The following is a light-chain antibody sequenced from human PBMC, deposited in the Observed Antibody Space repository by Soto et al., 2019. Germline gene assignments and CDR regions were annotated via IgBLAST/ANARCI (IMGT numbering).Light chain of an antibody. CDR2: EVS. J-gene: IGLJ1*01. CDR1: SSDVGAYNY. V-gene: IGLV2-14*01. CDR3: SSYTSTSTLV. Sequence: QSALTQPASVSGSPGQSITISCTGASSDVGAYNYVSWYQQHPGKAPKLMIYEVSNRPSGVSNRFSGSKSGNTASLTTSGLQAEDEADYYCSSYTSTSTLVFGTGTKATVL.